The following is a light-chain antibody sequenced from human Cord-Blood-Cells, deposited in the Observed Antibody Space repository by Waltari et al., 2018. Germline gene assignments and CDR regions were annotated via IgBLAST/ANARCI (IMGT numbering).Light chain of an antibody. CDR1: TSAVGGYNY. Sequence: QSALPQPASVSGSPGQSITISSPGTTSAVGGYNYVSWYQKHPGKAPNLMIYDVSNRPSGVSNRFSGSKSGNTASLTISGLQAEDEADYYCSSYTSSSTWVFGGGTKLTVL. CDR3: SSYTSSSTWV. V-gene: IGLV2-14*03. CDR2: DVS. J-gene: IGLJ3*02.